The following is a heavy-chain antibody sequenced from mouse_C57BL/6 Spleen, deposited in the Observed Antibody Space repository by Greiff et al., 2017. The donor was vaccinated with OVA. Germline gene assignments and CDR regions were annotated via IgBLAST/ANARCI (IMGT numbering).Heavy chain of an antibody. D-gene: IGHD2-4*01. CDR3: AYDYDDAMDY. CDR1: GYTFTSYW. J-gene: IGHJ4*01. V-gene: IGHV1-64*01. Sequence: QVQLQQPGAELVKPGASVKLSCKASGYTFTSYWMHWVKQRPGQGLEWIGMIHPHSGSTNYNEKFNSKATLTGDKSSSTAYMQLSRLTSEDSAVYYCAYDYDDAMDYGGQGTSVTVSS. CDR2: IHPHSGST.